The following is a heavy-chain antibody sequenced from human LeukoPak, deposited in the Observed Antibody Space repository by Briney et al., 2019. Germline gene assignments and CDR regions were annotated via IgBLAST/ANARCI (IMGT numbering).Heavy chain of an antibody. D-gene: IGHD5-24*01. CDR3: ARVYDYNGPSAFDI. CDR2: ISSSGSTI. Sequence: GGSLRLSCAATGFTFSSYEMNWVRQAPGKGLEWVSYISSSGSTIYYADSVKGRFTISRDNSKNTLYLQMNSLRVEDTAVYYCARVYDYNGPSAFDIWGHGTMVTVSS. J-gene: IGHJ3*02. V-gene: IGHV3-48*03. CDR1: GFTFSSYE.